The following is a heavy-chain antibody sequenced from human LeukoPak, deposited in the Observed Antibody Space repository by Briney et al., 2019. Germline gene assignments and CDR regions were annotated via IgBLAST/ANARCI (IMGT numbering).Heavy chain of an antibody. CDR1: RFTFSNYE. CDR2: ISSSGNTI. Sequence: GGSLRLSCAASRFTFSNYEMNWVRQAPGKGLEWLSYISSSGNTIYYADSVKGRFTMSRDNAENALYLQMNSLRVEDTALYYCARDSSSWPLGMDVWGQGATATVS. V-gene: IGHV3-48*03. CDR3: ARDSSSWPLGMDV. J-gene: IGHJ6*02. D-gene: IGHD6-13*01.